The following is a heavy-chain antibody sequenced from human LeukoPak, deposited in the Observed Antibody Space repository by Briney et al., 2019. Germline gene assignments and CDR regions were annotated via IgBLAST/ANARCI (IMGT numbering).Heavy chain of an antibody. CDR1: GFTFNNYG. Sequence: GRSLRLSCAASGFTFNNYGMHWVRQAPGNGLEWVAVISYDGSDKYYADSVKGRFTISRDNSKNTLYLQMNNLRAEDTAVYYCAKGVNYGGDAFDIWGQGTMVTVSS. J-gene: IGHJ3*02. D-gene: IGHD4-23*01. CDR3: AKGVNYGGDAFDI. CDR2: ISYDGSDK. V-gene: IGHV3-30*18.